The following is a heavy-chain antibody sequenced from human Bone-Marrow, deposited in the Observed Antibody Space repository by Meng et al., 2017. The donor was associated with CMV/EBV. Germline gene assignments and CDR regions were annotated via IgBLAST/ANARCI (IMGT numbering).Heavy chain of an antibody. Sequence: ASVKVSCKPSGYTFTDYYIHWVRQAPGHGLEWMGWINPNSDATNYAQKFRGRLTLTRDTSIRAAYMELSSLRSDDTAVYYCVRDGEPYYDTLTGYYTPYWGQGTLVTVSX. J-gene: IGHJ4*02. CDR1: GYTFTDYY. CDR2: INPNSDAT. D-gene: IGHD3-9*01. V-gene: IGHV1-2*02. CDR3: VRDGEPYYDTLTGYYTPY.